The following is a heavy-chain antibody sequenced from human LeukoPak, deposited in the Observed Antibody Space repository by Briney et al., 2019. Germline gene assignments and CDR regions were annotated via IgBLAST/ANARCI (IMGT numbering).Heavy chain of an antibody. D-gene: IGHD3-10*01. J-gene: IGHJ6*03. V-gene: IGHV1-2*02. CDR2: INPNSGGT. CDR1: GYTFTGYY. CDR3: ARDLDPYYYGSGSLGRYDYYMDV. Sequence: ASVKVSCKASGYTFTGYYMHWVRQAPGQGREWMGWINPNSGGTNYAQKFQGRVTMTSDTSISTAYMELSRLRSDDTAVYYCARDLDPYYYGSGSLGRYDYYMDVWGKGTTVTVSS.